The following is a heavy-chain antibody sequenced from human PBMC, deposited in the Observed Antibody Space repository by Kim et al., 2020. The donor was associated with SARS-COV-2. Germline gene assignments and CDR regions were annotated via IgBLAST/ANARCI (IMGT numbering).Heavy chain of an antibody. D-gene: IGHD3-22*01. CDR1: GFTFSSYG. J-gene: IGHJ4*02. V-gene: IGHV3-33*01. Sequence: GGSLRLSCAASGFTFSSYGMHWVRQAPGKGLEWVAVIWYDGSNKYYADSVEGRFAISRDNSKNTLYLQMNSLRAEDTAVYYCARGVYYYDSSGFLGNWGQGTLVTVSS. CDR2: IWYDGSNK. CDR3: ARGVYYYDSSGFLGN.